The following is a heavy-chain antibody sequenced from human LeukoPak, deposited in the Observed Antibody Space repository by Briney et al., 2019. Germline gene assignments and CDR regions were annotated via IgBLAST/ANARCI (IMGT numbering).Heavy chain of an antibody. J-gene: IGHJ5*02. D-gene: IGHD6-13*01. CDR1: GGSISSYY. CDR3: AREPGYSSSWYGFDP. V-gene: IGHV4-59*01. CDR2: IYYSGST. Sequence: SETLSLTCTVSGGSISSYYWSWIRQPPGKGLEWIGYIYYSGSTNYNPSLKSRVTISVDTSKNQFSLKLSSVTAADTAVYYCAREPGYSSSWYGFDPWGQGTLVTVSS.